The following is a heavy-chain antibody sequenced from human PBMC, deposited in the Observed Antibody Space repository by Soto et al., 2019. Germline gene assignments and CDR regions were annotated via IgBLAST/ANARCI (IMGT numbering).Heavy chain of an antibody. CDR2: INYSGST. CDR3: AKTGFWSDYRVTDY. J-gene: IGHJ4*02. V-gene: IGHV4-39*01. D-gene: IGHD3-3*01. CDR1: CGSISSSSSY. Sequence: SETLSLTCTVSCGSISSSSSYWGWIRQPPGKGLEWIGSINYSGSTYYNPSLKSRITISVDSSKNQFSLKLTSVTAADTAVYFCAKTGFWSDYRVTDYSSQATLVTVSS.